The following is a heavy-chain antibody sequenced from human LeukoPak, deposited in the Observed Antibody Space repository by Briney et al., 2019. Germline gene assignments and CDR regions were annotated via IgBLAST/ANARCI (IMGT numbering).Heavy chain of an antibody. J-gene: IGHJ3*02. V-gene: IGHV3-33*06. D-gene: IGHD3-22*01. Sequence: GRSLRLSCAASGFTFSSYGMHWVRQAPGKGLEWVAVIRYDGSNKYYADSVKGRFTISRDNSKNTLYLQMNSLRAEDTAVYYCAKAHYYDSSGYAFDIWGQGTMVTVSS. CDR1: GFTFSSYG. CDR3: AKAHYYDSSGYAFDI. CDR2: IRYDGSNK.